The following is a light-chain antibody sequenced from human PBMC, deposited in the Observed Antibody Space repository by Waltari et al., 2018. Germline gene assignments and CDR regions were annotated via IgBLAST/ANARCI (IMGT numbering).Light chain of an antibody. CDR2: SAS. J-gene: IGKJ1*01. CDR3: QQSYSSLRT. CDR1: QTISTY. Sequence: DIQMTQSPSSLSASVGDRVTITCRASQTISTYLNWYQQKPGKAPKLLIYSASSLQSGVPSRFTGSGSGTDFSLTISSLQPDDFATYYCQQSYSSLRTFGPVTKVEVK. V-gene: IGKV1-39*01.